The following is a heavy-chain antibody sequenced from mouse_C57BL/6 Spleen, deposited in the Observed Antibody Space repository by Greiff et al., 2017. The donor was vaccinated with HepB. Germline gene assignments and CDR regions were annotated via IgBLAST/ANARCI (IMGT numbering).Heavy chain of an antibody. Sequence: QVQLQQSGAELARPGASVKLSCKASGYTFTSYGISWVKQRTGQGLEWIGEIYPRSGNTYYNEKFKGKATLTADKSSSTVYMELRSLTSEDSAVYFCARSITTVVATNFDVWGTGTTVTVSS. CDR1: GYTFTSYG. D-gene: IGHD1-1*01. J-gene: IGHJ1*03. CDR3: ARSITTVVATNFDV. CDR2: IYPRSGNT. V-gene: IGHV1-81*01.